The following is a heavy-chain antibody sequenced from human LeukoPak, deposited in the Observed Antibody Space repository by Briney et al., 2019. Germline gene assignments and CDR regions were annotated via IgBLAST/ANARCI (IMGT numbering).Heavy chain of an antibody. CDR2: IKQDGSEK. CDR3: ARGSAAFDI. V-gene: IGHV3-7*01. CDR1: GFTFSNAW. Sequence: GGSLRLSCAASGFTFSNAWMSWVRQAPGKGLEWVANIKQDGSEKYYVDSVKGRFTISRDNAKNSLYLQMNSLRAEDTAVYYCARGSAAFDIWGQDTMVTV. J-gene: IGHJ3*02. D-gene: IGHD3-10*01.